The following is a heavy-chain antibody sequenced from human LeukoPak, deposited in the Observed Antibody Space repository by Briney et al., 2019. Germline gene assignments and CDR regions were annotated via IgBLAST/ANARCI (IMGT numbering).Heavy chain of an antibody. D-gene: IGHD6-13*01. Sequence: SETLSLTCTVSGGSISSSDYYWGWVRQPPGKGLEWIGSIFYSGAAHCNPSLKSRVTISVDTSNNQFSLMLSSVTAADTAVYYCARAYSSSWPHLDYWGQGALVTVSS. J-gene: IGHJ4*02. V-gene: IGHV4-39*01. CDR1: GGSISSSDYY. CDR2: IFYSGAA. CDR3: ARAYSSSWPHLDY.